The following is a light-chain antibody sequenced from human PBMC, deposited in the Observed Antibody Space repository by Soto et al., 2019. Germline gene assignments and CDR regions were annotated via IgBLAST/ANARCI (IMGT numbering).Light chain of an antibody. CDR2: GAS. V-gene: IGKV3-15*01. Sequence: EIVMTQSPATLSVSPGERATLSCRASRSVSSKLAWYQQKPGQAPRLLIYGASTRATGMPARFSGSGSGTEFTLTISSLQSEDFAVYYCQQYDNWPQTFGQGTKVEIK. CDR3: QQYDNWPQT. J-gene: IGKJ1*01. CDR1: RSVSSK.